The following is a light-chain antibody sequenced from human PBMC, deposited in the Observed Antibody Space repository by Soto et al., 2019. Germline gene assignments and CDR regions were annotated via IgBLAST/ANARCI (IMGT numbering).Light chain of an antibody. Sequence: DIQVTQSPSSLSASVGDRVTITCRASQSISSYVNWYQQKPGKAPKLLIYAASSLQSGVPSRFSSSESETDFTTNISRLQPEEFGTYYCQQSHSSPLTLGQGTKVDIK. CDR3: QQSHSSPLT. CDR1: QSISSY. CDR2: AAS. V-gene: IGKV1-39*01. J-gene: IGKJ1*01.